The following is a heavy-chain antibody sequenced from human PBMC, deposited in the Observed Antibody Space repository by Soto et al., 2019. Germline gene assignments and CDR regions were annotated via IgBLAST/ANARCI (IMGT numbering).Heavy chain of an antibody. J-gene: IGHJ6*02. CDR2: ISSDGTKK. CDR1: GFTVNSYA. V-gene: IGHV3-30-3*01. D-gene: IGHD2-2*01. CDR3: ASPGPPYCSTSSCFDYGMDV. Sequence: GGSLRLSCVASGFTVNSYALYWVRQAPGKGLEWVAAISSDGTKKYYADSVKGRFTVSRDNGKNSQYLQMDSLRPEDTALYHCASPGPPYCSTSSCFDYGMDVWGQGTMVTVSS.